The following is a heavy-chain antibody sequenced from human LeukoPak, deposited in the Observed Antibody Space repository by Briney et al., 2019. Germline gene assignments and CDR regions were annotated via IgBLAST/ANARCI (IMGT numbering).Heavy chain of an antibody. V-gene: IGHV1-2*04. CDR3: ARENCSGGSCYSHFDY. J-gene: IGHJ4*02. CDR1: GYTFTGYY. CDR2: INPNSGGT. Sequence: ASVKSSCKASGYTFTGYYMHWVRQAPGQGLEWVGWINPNSGGTNYAQKFQGWVTMTRDTSISTAYMELSRLRSDDTAVYYCARENCSGGSCYSHFDYWGQGTLVTVSS. D-gene: IGHD2-15*01.